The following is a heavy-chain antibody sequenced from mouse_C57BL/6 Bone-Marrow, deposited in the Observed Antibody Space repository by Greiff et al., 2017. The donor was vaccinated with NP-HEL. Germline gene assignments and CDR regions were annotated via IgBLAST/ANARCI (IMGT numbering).Heavy chain of an antibody. D-gene: IGHD4-1*01. CDR3: ARSKPNWAFAY. Sequence: QQPGAELVRPGSSVKLSCKASGYTFTSYWMHWVKQRPIQGLEWIGNIDTSDSETHYNQKFKDKATLTVDKSSSTAYMQLSSLTSEDSAVYYCARSKPNWAFAYWGQGTLVTVSA. V-gene: IGHV1-52*01. CDR2: IDTSDSET. J-gene: IGHJ3*01. CDR1: GYTFTSYW.